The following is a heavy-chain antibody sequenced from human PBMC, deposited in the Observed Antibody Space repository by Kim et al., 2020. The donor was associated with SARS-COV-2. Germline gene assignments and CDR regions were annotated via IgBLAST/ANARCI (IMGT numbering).Heavy chain of an antibody. D-gene: IGHD3-10*01. J-gene: IGHJ4*02. V-gene: IGHV3-30*04. CDR1: GFTFSSYA. CDR3: ARDFITMVRGVMDDY. CDR2: ISYDGSNK. Sequence: GGSLRLSCAASGFTFSSYAMHWVRQAPGKGLEWVAVISYDGSNKYYADSVKGRFTISRDNSKNTLYLQMNSLRAEDTAVYYCARDFITMVRGVMDDYWGQGTLVTVSS.